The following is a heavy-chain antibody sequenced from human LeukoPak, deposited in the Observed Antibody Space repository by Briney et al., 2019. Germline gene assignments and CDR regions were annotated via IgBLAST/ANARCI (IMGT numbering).Heavy chain of an antibody. CDR2: IYTSGST. CDR1: GGSISSYY. D-gene: IGHD3-22*01. CDR3: ARDRDYYDSSGNFDY. V-gene: IGHV4-4*07. Sequence: SETLSLTCTVSGGSISSYYWSWIRQPAGKGLEWIRRIYTSGSTNYNPSLKSRVTMSVDTSKNQFSLKLSSVTAADTAVYYCARDRDYYDSSGNFDYWGQGTLVTVSS. J-gene: IGHJ4*02.